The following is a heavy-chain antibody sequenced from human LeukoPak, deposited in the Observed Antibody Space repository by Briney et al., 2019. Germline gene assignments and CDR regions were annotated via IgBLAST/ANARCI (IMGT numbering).Heavy chain of an antibody. V-gene: IGHV4-39*07. CDR3: ARLRANIYYYYYMDV. CDR1: GGSISSSSYY. D-gene: IGHD2/OR15-2a*01. CDR2: IYYSGST. J-gene: IGHJ6*03. Sequence: PSETLSLTCTVSGGSISSSSYYWGWIRQPPGKGLEWIGSIYYSGSTNYNPSLKSRVTISVDTSKNQFSLKLSSVTAADTAVYYCARLRANIYYYYYMDVWGKGTTVTVSS.